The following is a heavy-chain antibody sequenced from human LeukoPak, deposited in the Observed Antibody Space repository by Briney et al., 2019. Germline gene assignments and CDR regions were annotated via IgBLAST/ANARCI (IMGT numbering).Heavy chain of an antibody. V-gene: IGHV1-69*05. CDR3: ARDRSIAARPETAYYYYDYMDV. J-gene: IGHJ6*03. CDR1: GGTFSSYA. Sequence: SVKVSCKASGGTFSSYAISWVRQAPGQGLEWMGGIIPIFGTANYAQKFQGRVTITTDESTSTAYMELSSLRSEDTAVYYCARDRSIAARPETAYYYYDYMDVWGKGTTVTVSS. CDR2: IIPIFGTA. D-gene: IGHD6-6*01.